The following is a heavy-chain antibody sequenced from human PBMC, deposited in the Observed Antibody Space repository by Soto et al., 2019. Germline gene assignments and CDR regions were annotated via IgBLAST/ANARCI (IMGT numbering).Heavy chain of an antibody. CDR2: ISYDGSNK. CDR1: GFTFSSYA. CDR3: AGTPLYGDYEPYYYYGMDV. Sequence: QVQLVESVGGVVQPGRSLRLSCAASGFTFSSYAMHWVRQAPGKGLEWVAVISYDGSNKYYADSVKGRFTISRDNSKNTLYLQMNSLRAEDTAVYYCAGTPLYGDYEPYYYYGMDVWGQGTTVTVSS. V-gene: IGHV3-30-3*01. D-gene: IGHD4-17*01. J-gene: IGHJ6*02.